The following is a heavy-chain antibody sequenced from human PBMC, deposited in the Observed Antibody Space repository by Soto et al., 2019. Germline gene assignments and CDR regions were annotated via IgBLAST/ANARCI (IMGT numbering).Heavy chain of an antibody. J-gene: IGHJ3*02. CDR1: RYW. D-gene: IGHD2-2*01. CDR2: IYPGDSDT. Sequence: RYWPCRLRKMPGKGLEWMGIIYPGDSDTRYSPSFQGQVTISADKSISTAYLQWSSLKASDTAMYYCARRTVDIVVVPAAAGGDAFDIWGQGTMVTVSS. CDR3: ARRTVDIVVVPAAAGGDAFDI. V-gene: IGHV5-51*01.